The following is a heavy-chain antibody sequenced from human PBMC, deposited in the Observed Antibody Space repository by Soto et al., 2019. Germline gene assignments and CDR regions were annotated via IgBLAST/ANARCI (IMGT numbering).Heavy chain of an antibody. J-gene: IGHJ5*02. CDR3: ARAYSVRGVYGRFDP. Sequence: QVQLQESGPGLVKPSETLSLTCTVSGGTVSSGAYYWSWIRQRPGKGLEWIGYIYYSGSTYYNLSLESRLTVSVDTTKKQFSLKLRSGTAADTAVYYCARAYSVRGVYGRFDPWGQGTLVTVSS. CDR1: GGTVSSGAYY. D-gene: IGHD3-10*02. CDR2: IYYSGST. V-gene: IGHV4-31*03.